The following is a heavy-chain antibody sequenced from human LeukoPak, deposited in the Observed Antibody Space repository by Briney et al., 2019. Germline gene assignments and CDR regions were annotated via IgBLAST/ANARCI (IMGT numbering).Heavy chain of an antibody. V-gene: IGHV4-61*10. D-gene: IGHD3-10*01. J-gene: IGHJ4*02. Sequence: SETLSLTCTVSGGSISSGSYYWSWIRQPAGKGLEWIGEIDHSGSTNYSPSLKSRVTMSVDTSKNQFSLKLSSVTAADTAVYYCARVNGWGRSTPKFDYWGQGTLATVSS. CDR2: IDHSGST. CDR1: GGSISSGSYY. CDR3: ARVNGWGRSTPKFDY.